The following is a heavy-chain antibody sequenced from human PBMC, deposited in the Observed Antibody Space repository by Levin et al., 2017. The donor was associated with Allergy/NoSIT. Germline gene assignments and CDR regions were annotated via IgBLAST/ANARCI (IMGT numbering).Heavy chain of an antibody. Sequence: GGSLRLSCAASGFTFSRYAMSWVRQAPGKGLEWVSHITASGDGTYYADSVKGRFTISRDNSKNTLSLRMSSLRAEDTAVYYCTKVVRAAGRELFESWGQGTLVTVSS. V-gene: IGHV3-23*01. J-gene: IGHJ5*01. CDR3: TKVVRAAGRELFES. D-gene: IGHD6-13*01. CDR2: ITASGDGT. CDR1: GFTFSRYA.